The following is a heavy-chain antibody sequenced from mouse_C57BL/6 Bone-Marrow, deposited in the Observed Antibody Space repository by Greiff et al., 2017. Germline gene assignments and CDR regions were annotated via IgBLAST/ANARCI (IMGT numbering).Heavy chain of an antibody. Sequence: EVKLVESGGGLVQPGGSLSLSCAASGFTFTDYYMSWVRQPPGKALEWLGFIRNKANGYTTEYSASVKGRFTISRDNSPSILYLQMNALRAEDSATYYCARFDYCGSSYGYWYFDVWGTGTTVTVSS. J-gene: IGHJ1*03. CDR1: GFTFTDYY. CDR2: IRNKANGYTT. V-gene: IGHV7-3*01. CDR3: ARFDYCGSSYGYWYFDV. D-gene: IGHD1-1*01.